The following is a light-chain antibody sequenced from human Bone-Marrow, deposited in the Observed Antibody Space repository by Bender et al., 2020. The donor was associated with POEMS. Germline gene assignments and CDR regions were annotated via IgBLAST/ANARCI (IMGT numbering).Light chain of an antibody. J-gene: IGLJ1*01. Sequence: QSALTQPASVSGSPGQSITISCTGTSSDVGSSNLVSWYQQHPGKAPKLMIYEVSNRHSGVSNRFSGSKSGNTASLTISGLQAEDEADYYCCSYAGGRPNYVFGTGTKVTVL. V-gene: IGLV2-23*02. CDR1: SSDVGSSNL. CDR3: CSYAGGRPNYV. CDR2: EVS.